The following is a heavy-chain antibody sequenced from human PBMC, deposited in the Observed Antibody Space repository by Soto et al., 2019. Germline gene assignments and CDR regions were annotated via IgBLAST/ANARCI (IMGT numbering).Heavy chain of an antibody. Sequence: EMQLVESGGGLVQPGRSLRLSCAASGFTFADYVMHWVRQPPGKGLEWVSGISWNSGSIGYANSVKGGFTISRDNAKISLYLQMNSLRAEDTALYYCEKGTYSYGHYYFDYWGQGTLVSVSS. J-gene: IGHJ4*02. CDR3: EKGTYSYGHYYFDY. D-gene: IGHD5-18*01. CDR1: GFTFADYV. CDR2: ISWNSGSI. V-gene: IGHV3-9*01.